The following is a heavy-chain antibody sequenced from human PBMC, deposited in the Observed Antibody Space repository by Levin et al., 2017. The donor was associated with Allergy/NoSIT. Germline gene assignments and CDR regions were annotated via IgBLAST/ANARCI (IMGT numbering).Heavy chain of an antibody. J-gene: IGHJ4*02. V-gene: IGHV3-7*01. D-gene: IGHD6-6*01. CDR1: GFTFSSYW. Sequence: GGSLRLSCAASGFTFSSYWMSWVRQAPGKGLEWVANIKQDGSEKYYVDSVKGRFTISRDNAKNSLYLQMNSLRAEDTAVYYCARRGQGNRSRQLVALLRPPPHKPPIPPENYFDYWGQGTLVTVSS. CDR3: ARRGQGNRSRQLVALLRPPPHKPPIPPENYFDY. CDR2: IKQDGSEK.